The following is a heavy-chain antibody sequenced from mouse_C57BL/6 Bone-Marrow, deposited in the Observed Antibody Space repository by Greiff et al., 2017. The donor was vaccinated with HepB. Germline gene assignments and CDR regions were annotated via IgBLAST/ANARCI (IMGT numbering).Heavy chain of an antibody. Sequence: QVQLQQPGAELVKPGASVKLSCKASGYTFTSYWMHWVKQRPGQGLEWIGMIHPNSGSTNYNEKFKSKATLTVDKSSSTAYMQLSRLTSEDSAVYYCARERITTVVAHDYWGQGTTLTVSS. D-gene: IGHD1-1*01. CDR2: IHPNSGST. CDR1: GYTFTSYW. CDR3: ARERITTVVAHDY. V-gene: IGHV1-64*01. J-gene: IGHJ2*01.